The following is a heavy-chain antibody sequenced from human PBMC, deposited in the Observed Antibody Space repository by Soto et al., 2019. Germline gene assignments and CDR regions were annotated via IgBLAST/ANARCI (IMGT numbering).Heavy chain of an antibody. CDR1: GFTSSSYA. CDR2: ISYDGSNK. D-gene: IGHD4-4*01. CDR3: ARDKSVTTYYYYYGMDV. V-gene: IGHV3-30-3*01. Sequence: GGSLRLSCAASGFTSSSYAMHWVRQAPGKGLEWVAVISYDGSNKYYADSVKGRFTISRDNSKNTLYLQMNSLRAEDTAVYYCARDKSVTTYYYYYGMDVWGQGTTVTVSS. J-gene: IGHJ6*02.